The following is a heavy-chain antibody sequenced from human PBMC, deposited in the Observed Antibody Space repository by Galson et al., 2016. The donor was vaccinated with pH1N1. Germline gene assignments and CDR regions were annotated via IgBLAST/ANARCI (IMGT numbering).Heavy chain of an antibody. CDR3: ATGILTGPDY. CDR2: ISYDGSNK. J-gene: IGHJ4*02. Sequence: SLRLSCAASGFTFSNYAMHWVRQAPGKGLEWVALISYDGSNKYYADSVKGRFTISRDNSKNTLYLQLTSLRAEDTAVYYCATGILTGPDYWGQGTLVTVPS. D-gene: IGHD3-9*01. V-gene: IGHV3-30-3*01. CDR1: GFTFSNYA.